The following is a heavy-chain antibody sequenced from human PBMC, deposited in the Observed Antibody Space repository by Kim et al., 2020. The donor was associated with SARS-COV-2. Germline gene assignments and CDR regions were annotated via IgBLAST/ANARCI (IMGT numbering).Heavy chain of an antibody. D-gene: IGHD6-25*01. Sequence: YAASVKDRFSISRDESDNVAYLQMNSLKTDDTGIYFCALATRIDLGAAHDYWGQGTLVTVSS. J-gene: IGHJ4*02. V-gene: IGHV3-49*02. CDR3: ALATRIDLGAAHDY.